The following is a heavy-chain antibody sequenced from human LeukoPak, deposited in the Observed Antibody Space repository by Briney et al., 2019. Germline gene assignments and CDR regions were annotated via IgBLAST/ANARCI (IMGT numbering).Heavy chain of an antibody. V-gene: IGHV3-11*01. Sequence: GGSLRLSCAASGFTFSDYYMSWIRQAPGKGLEWVSYITSTGATRYYTDSVKGRFIISRDNAKNSLYLQMNSLRAEDTAAYYCARVLSSGYSPFDYWGQGILVTVSS. CDR3: ARVLSSGYSPFDY. CDR1: GFTFSDYY. CDR2: ITSTGATR. D-gene: IGHD3-22*01. J-gene: IGHJ4*02.